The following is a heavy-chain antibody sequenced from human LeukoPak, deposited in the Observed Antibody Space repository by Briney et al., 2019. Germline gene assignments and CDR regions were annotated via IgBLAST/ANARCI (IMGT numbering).Heavy chain of an antibody. CDR1: GGSISSYF. V-gene: IGHV4-59*01. J-gene: IGHJ4*02. Sequence: SETLSLTCTVSGGSISSYFLIWIRQPPGKGLEWIGYIYYSGNTNSNPSLKSRFTISVDTSKNQFSLKLRSVTAADTAVYYCAGAREFSSSSGRAYYFDFWGQGTLVTVSS. D-gene: IGHD6-6*01. CDR3: AGAREFSSSSGRAYYFDF. CDR2: IYYSGNT.